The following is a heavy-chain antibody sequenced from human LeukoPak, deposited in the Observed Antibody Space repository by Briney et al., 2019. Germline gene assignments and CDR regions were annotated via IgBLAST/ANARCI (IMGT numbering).Heavy chain of an antibody. CDR1: GGSFSGYY. V-gene: IGHV4-34*01. Sequence: SETLSLTCAVYGGSFSGYYWSWIRQPPGKGLEWIGEINHSGSTSYNPSLKSRVTISVDTSKNQFSLKLSSVTAADTAVYYCARGRRGYSYGYQDYWGQGTLVTVSS. J-gene: IGHJ4*02. D-gene: IGHD5-18*01. CDR3: ARGRRGYSYGYQDY. CDR2: INHSGST.